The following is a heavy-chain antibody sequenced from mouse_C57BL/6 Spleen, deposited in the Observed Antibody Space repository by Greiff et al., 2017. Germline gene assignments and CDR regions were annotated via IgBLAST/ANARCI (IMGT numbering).Heavy chain of an antibody. Sequence: QVQLKESGPGLVQPSQSLSITCTVSGFSLTSYGVHWVRQSPGKGLEWLGVIWRGGSTDYNAAFMSRLSITKDNSKSQVFFKMNSLQADDTAIYYCAKSDGSSSYWYFDVWGTGTTVTVSS. V-gene: IGHV2-5*01. J-gene: IGHJ1*03. CDR2: IWRGGST. CDR3: AKSDGSSSYWYFDV. D-gene: IGHD1-1*01. CDR1: GFSLTSYG.